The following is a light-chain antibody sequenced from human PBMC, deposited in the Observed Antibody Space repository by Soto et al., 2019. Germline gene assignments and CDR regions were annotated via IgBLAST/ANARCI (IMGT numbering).Light chain of an antibody. CDR3: QQRSNWPPGIT. CDR2: AAS. J-gene: IGKJ5*01. Sequence: AIRMTQSPSSFSASTGDRVTITCRASQGISSYLAWYQQKPGKAPKLLIYAASTLQSGVPSRFSGSGSGTDFTLTISCLQSEDFAVYYCQQRSNWPPGITFGQGTRWRL. V-gene: IGKV1-8*01. CDR1: QGISSY.